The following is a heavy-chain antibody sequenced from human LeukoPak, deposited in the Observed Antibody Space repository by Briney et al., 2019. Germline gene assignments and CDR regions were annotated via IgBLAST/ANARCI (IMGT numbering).Heavy chain of an antibody. CDR3: ARGCCSGGSCSNWFDP. CDR2: MNPNSGNT. J-gene: IGHJ5*02. D-gene: IGHD2-15*01. Sequence: ASVKVSCKASGYTFTSYDINWVRQATGQGLEWMGWMNPNSGNTGYAQKFQGRVTMTRNTSISTAYMELSSLRSEDTAVYYCARGCCSGGSCSNWFDPWGQGTLVTVSS. V-gene: IGHV1-8*01. CDR1: GYTFTSYD.